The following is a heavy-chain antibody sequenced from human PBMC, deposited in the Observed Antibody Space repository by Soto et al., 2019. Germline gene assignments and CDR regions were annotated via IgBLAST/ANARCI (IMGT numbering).Heavy chain of an antibody. J-gene: IGHJ4*02. CDR3: ARDSGGSFFDY. Sequence: LSLTCTVSGGSISSVDYYWSWIRQAPGKGLEWVSYISSSGSTIYYADSVKGRFTISRDNARNSLYLQMNSLRAEDTAVYYCARDSGGSFFDYWGQGTLVTVSS. D-gene: IGHD1-26*01. CDR2: ISSSGSTI. CDR1: GGSISSVDYY. V-gene: IGHV3-11*01.